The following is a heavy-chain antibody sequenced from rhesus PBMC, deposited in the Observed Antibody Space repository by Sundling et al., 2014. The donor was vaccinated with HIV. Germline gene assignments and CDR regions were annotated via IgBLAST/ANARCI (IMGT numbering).Heavy chain of an antibody. Sequence: EVQLVESGGGLAKPGGSLRLSCAASGFTFSDYYMYWVRQAPGKGLEWVSSISYTGGNTYYTDSVQGRFTISRESAKNTLYLQMDSLRAEDTAVYYCARDPKREGYTTFDYWGQGVLVTVSS. V-gene: IGHV3-59*01. D-gene: IGHD5-36*01. CDR3: ARDPKREGYTTFDY. CDR1: GFTFSDYY. CDR2: ISYTGGNT. J-gene: IGHJ4*01.